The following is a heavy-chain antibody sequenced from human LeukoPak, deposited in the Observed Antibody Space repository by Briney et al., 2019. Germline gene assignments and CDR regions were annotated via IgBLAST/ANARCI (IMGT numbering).Heavy chain of an antibody. CDR3: AKRRYSSVSIDY. V-gene: IGHV3-30*18. D-gene: IGHD6-19*01. CDR2: ISYDGSDT. Sequence: GRSLRLSCAASGFSFGSCGMHWVRQAPGKGLEGVAVISYDGSDTYYASSLKGRFTISRDNSKNTVFLQMNSLRAEDTAVYYCAKRRYSSVSIDYWGQGTLVTVSS. CDR1: GFSFGSCG. J-gene: IGHJ4*02.